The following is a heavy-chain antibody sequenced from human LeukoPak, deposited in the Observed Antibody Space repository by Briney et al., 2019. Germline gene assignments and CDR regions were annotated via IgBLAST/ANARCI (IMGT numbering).Heavy chain of an antibody. V-gene: IGHV3-21*01. CDR1: GFTFSSYS. Sequence: KPGGSLRLSCAASGFTFSSYSMNWVRQAPGKGLEWVSSISSSSSYIYYADSVKGRFTISRDNAKNSLYLQMNSLRAEDTAVYYCARVKVAVAGTSGFDYWGQGTLVTVSS. CDR3: ARVKVAVAGTSGFDY. CDR2: ISSSSSYI. D-gene: IGHD6-19*01. J-gene: IGHJ4*02.